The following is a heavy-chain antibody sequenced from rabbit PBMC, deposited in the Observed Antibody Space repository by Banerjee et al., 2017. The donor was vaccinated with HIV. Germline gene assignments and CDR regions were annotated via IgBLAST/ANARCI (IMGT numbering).Heavy chain of an antibody. Sequence: QEQLEESGGDLVKPEGSLTLTCTASGFSFSNKYVMCWVRQAPGKGLEWIACINTSSGNTVYASWAKGRFTISKTSWTTVTLQMTSLTAADTATYFCAREGVNIGGGYLWGQGTLVTVS. V-gene: IGHV1S45*01. J-gene: IGHJ6*01. CDR3: AREGVNIGGGYL. D-gene: IGHD2-1*01. CDR2: INTSSGNT. CDR1: GFSFSNKYV.